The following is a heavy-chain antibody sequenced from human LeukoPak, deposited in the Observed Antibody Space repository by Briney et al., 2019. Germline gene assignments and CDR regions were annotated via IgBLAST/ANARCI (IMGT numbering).Heavy chain of an antibody. CDR1: GFTFSSYE. V-gene: IGHV3-48*03. J-gene: IGHJ6*02. D-gene: IGHD6-13*01. CDR2: ISSSGSTI. Sequence: GSLRLSCAASGFTFSSYEMNWVRQAPGKGLEWVSYISSSGSTIYYADSVKGRFTISRDNAKNSLYLQMNSLRAEDTAVYYCASPTDSSSWPGYYYYGMDVWGQGTTVTVSS. CDR3: ASPTDSSSWPGYYYYGMDV.